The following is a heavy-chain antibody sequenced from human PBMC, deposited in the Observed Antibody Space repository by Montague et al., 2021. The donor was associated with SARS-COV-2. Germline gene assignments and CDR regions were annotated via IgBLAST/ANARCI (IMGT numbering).Heavy chain of an antibody. CDR2: GCLVRDS. CDR1: GATISSFY. CDR3: ARDVVAAPGTFDY. J-gene: IGHJ4*02. D-gene: IGHD6-13*01. V-gene: IGHV4-4*07. Sequence: SETLSLTCTVSGATISSFYWTWIRPPTSNARGSIALGCLVRDSNSDPAMESRITISVDTSKKQFSMKLSPVTAADTALNYCARDVVAAPGTFDYWGQGTLVTVSS.